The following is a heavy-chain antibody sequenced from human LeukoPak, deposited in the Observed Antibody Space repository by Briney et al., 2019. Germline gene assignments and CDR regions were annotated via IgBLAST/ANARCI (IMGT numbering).Heavy chain of an antibody. Sequence: PSETLSLTCAVSGGSISGYYWSWIRQPPGKGLEWIGYIFYTGNSRYNPSLKSRVTISVETSKNKFSLKLTAVTAADTAVYYCARVGNYDDWFDPWGQGTLVTVPS. D-gene: IGHD3-3*01. J-gene: IGHJ5*02. V-gene: IGHV4-59*01. CDR1: GGSISGYY. CDR3: ARVGNYDDWFDP. CDR2: IFYTGNS.